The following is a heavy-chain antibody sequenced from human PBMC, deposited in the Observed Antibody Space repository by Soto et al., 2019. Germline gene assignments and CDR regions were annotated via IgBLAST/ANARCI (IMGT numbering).Heavy chain of an antibody. Sequence: TLSLTCTVSCGSVSSGSYYWSWIRQPPGKGLEWIGYIYYSGSTNYNPSLKSRVTISVDTSKNQFSLKLSSVTAADTAVYYCARGISDSGSYFFDYWGQGTLVTVSS. J-gene: IGHJ4*02. D-gene: IGHD1-26*01. CDR1: CGSVSSGSYY. V-gene: IGHV4-61*01. CDR3: ARGISDSGSYFFDY. CDR2: IYYSGST.